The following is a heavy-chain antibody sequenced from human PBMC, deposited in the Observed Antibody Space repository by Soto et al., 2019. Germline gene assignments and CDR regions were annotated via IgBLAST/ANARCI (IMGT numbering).Heavy chain of an antibody. CDR1: GYTFTGYY. CDR2: INPNSGGT. CDR3: ARDMEMGAAADQGYYYYYYMDV. J-gene: IGHJ6*03. V-gene: IGHV1-2*04. Sequence: ASVKVSCKASGYTFTGYYMHWVRQAPGQGLEWMGWINPNSGGTNYAQKFQGWVTMTRDTSISTAYMELSRLRSDDTAVYYCARDMEMGAAADQGYYYYYYMDVWGKANTVTV. D-gene: IGHD6-13*01.